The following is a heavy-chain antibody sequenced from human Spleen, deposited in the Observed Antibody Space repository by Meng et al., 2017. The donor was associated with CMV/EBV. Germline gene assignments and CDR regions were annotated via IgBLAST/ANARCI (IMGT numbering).Heavy chain of an antibody. CDR1: GFTFIDYS. V-gene: IGHV3-21*01. Sequence: SCAASGFTFIDYSMPWVRQAPGKGLEWVASISTGSGYIYYAESVKGRFTISRDNAKNSLHLLINSLRGNDTAIYYCASPGTYTKLQTWGQGTLVTVSS. J-gene: IGHJ5*02. CDR2: ISTGSGYI. CDR3: ASPGTYTKLQT. D-gene: IGHD1-14*01.